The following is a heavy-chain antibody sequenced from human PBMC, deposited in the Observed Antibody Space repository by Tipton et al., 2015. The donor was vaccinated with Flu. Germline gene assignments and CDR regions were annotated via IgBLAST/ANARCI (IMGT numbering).Heavy chain of an antibody. V-gene: IGHV3-33*01. CDR1: GFTFGSCG. CDR2: LWFDESNK. Sequence: SLRLSCAASGFTFGSCGMHWVRQAPGKGLEWVAYLWFDESNKHYADSVKGRFTISRDNSKNTLYLQMNTLRAEDAAVYYCAREFSEYYFDYWGQGTQVTVSS. CDR3: AREFSEYYFDY. J-gene: IGHJ4*02.